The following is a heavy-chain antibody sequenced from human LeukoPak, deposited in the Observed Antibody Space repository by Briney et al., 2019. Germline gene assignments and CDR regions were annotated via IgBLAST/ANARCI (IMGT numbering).Heavy chain of an antibody. CDR1: GFTFSDYY. J-gene: IGHJ6*03. CDR3: ARGSGYYYYYYMDV. Sequence: GGSLRLSCAASGFTFSDYYMSWIRQAPGKGLEWVSYISSSGSTIYYADSVKGRFTISRDNAKNSLYLQMNSLRAEDAAVYYCARGSGYYYYYYMDVWGKGTTVTVSS. V-gene: IGHV3-11*04. CDR2: ISSSGSTI.